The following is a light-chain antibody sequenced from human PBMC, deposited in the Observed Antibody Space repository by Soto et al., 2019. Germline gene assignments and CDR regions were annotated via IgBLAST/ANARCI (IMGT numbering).Light chain of an antibody. J-gene: IGLJ1*01. CDR2: DVS. Sequence: QSALTQPASVSGSPGQSITISCTGTSSDVGGYNCVSWYQQHPGKAPKLMVYDVSNRPSGVSNRFSGSKSGNTASLTISGLQAEDEADYYCGSYTTTSTYVFGPGTKLTVL. CDR3: GSYTTTSTYV. V-gene: IGLV2-14*01. CDR1: SSDVGGYNC.